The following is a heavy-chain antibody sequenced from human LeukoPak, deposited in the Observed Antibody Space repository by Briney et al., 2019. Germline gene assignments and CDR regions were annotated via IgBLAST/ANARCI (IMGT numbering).Heavy chain of an antibody. J-gene: IGHJ4*02. CDR2: INPSGGST. D-gene: IGHD6-6*01. CDR3: ARGDSSSFSDY. Sequence: ASVKVSCKASGYTFTSYYMHWVRQAPGQGLEWMGIINPSGGSTSYAQKFQGRVTMTTDTSTSTAYMELRSLRSYDTAVYYCARGDSSSFSDYWGQGTLVTVSS. V-gene: IGHV1-46*01. CDR1: GYTFTSYY.